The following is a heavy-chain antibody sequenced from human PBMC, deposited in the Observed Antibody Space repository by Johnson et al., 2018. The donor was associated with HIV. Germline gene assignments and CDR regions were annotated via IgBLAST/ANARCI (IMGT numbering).Heavy chain of an antibody. CDR3: ARDGGGRDAFDI. J-gene: IGHJ3*02. D-gene: IGHD3-16*01. Sequence: QVQLVESGGGVVQPGRSLRLSCAASGFTFSSYAMHWVRQAPGKGLAWVAVISYDGSNKYYADSVKGRSTISRDNSKNTLSLQMNSLRAEDTAVYYCARDGGGRDAFDIWGQGTMVTVSS. CDR1: GFTFSSYA. V-gene: IGHV3-30*14. CDR2: ISYDGSNK.